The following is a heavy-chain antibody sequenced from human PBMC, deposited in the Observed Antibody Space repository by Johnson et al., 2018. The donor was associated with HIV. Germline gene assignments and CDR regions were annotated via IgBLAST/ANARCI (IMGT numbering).Heavy chain of an antibody. CDR2: IWYDGSNE. Sequence: QVQLVESGGGVVQPGRSLRLSCAASGFTFSSYGMHWVRQAPGKGLEWVAVIWYDGSNEYYADSVKGRFTISRDNSKNTLYLQMNSLRAEDTAVYYCARECDSSVYGDAFDIWGQGTMVTVSS. D-gene: IGHD3-22*01. J-gene: IGHJ3*02. V-gene: IGHV3-33*01. CDR3: ARECDSSVYGDAFDI. CDR1: GFTFSSYG.